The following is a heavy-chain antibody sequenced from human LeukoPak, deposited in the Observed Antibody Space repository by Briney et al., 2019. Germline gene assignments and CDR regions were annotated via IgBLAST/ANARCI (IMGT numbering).Heavy chain of an antibody. D-gene: IGHD5-18*01. V-gene: IGHV3-23*01. Sequence: GGSLRLFCAASGFTFSSYAMSWVRQAPGKGLEWVSAISGSGGSTYYADSVKGRFTISRDNSKNTLYLQTNSLRAEDTAVYYCAKFNVDTAMVDWFDPWGQGTLVTVSS. J-gene: IGHJ5*02. CDR2: ISGSGGST. CDR1: GFTFSSYA. CDR3: AKFNVDTAMVDWFDP.